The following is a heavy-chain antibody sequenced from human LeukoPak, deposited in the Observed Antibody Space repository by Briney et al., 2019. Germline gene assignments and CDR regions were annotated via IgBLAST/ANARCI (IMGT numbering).Heavy chain of an antibody. CDR3: ASSVTPNAYDY. D-gene: IGHD4-17*01. CDR1: GGSISGGDYY. V-gene: IGHV4-30-4*01. Sequence: SETLSLTCTVSGGSISGGDYYWSWIRQPPGEGREWIGYIYYSGSTYYNPSLKSRVTISVDTSKNQFSLKLSSVTAADTAVYYCASSVTPNAYDYWGQGTLVTVSS. J-gene: IGHJ4*02. CDR2: IYYSGST.